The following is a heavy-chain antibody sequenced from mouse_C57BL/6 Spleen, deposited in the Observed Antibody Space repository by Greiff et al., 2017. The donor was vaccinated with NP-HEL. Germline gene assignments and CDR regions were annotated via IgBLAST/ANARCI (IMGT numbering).Heavy chain of an antibody. CDR1: GYNFTSYW. V-gene: IGHV1-74*01. Sequence: QVQLQQSGAELVKPGASVKVSCKASGYNFTSYWMHWVKQRPGQGLEWIGRIHPADGDTNYNQKFKGKATLTADKSSSTAYMQLSSLTSEDSAVYYCAIAESALDYWGQGTTVTVAS. J-gene: IGHJ4*01. CDR3: AIAESALDY. CDR2: IHPADGDT.